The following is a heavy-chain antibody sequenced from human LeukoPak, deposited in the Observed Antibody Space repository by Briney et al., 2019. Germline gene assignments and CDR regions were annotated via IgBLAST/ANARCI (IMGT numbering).Heavy chain of an antibody. D-gene: IGHD3-22*01. J-gene: IGHJ4*02. CDR1: GGTFSSYA. Sequence: ASVKVSCKASGGTFSSYAISWVRQAPGQGLEWMGGIIPIFGTANYAQKFQGRVTMTTDTSTSTAYMELRSLRSDDTAVYYCAGNLYYYDSSGTGDYYFDYWGQGTLVTVSS. CDR2: IIPIFGTA. CDR3: AGNLYYYDSSGTGDYYFDY. V-gene: IGHV1-69*05.